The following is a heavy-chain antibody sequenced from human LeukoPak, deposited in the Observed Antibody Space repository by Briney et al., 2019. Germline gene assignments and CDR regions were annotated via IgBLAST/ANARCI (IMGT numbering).Heavy chain of an antibody. Sequence: QPGGSLLLSCVASGFNFRDYGIHWVRPAPGKGLEWVAAMSYDESFDYYGESEKGRFIISRDNSMNTVYLQMNSLRVADTAVYFCAKERQRGISYGGGPFDSWGQGILVTVSS. J-gene: IGHJ4*02. CDR2: MSYDESFD. CDR1: GFNFRDYG. V-gene: IGHV3-30*18. D-gene: IGHD3-16*01. CDR3: AKERQRGISYGGGPFDS.